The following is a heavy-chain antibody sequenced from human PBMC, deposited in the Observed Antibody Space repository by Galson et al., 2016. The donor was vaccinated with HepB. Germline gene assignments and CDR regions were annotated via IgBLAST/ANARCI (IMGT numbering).Heavy chain of an antibody. V-gene: IGHV3-21*01. J-gene: IGHJ4*02. CDR2: XSSSGSXX. CDR1: GXXFSXXX. D-gene: IGHD3-22*01. CDR3: AXPMEXYHSSDPYFXDY. Sequence: SLXXXCAASGXXFSXXXMNXXXQAXXKGLXXFSXXSSSGSXXDYADXVKGRFAISRDNSKNSLYLQMNSLRAEDMAVYYCAXPMEXYHSSDPYFXDYWGQXXLVXXSS.